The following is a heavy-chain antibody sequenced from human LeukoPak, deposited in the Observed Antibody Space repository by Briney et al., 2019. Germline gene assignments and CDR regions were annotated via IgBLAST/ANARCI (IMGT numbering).Heavy chain of an antibody. D-gene: IGHD2-2*01. V-gene: IGHV4-59*01. CDR2: IYYCGST. J-gene: IGHJ4*02. CDR3: ASASDDCSSTSCYFPAFDY. Sequence: PSETLSLTCTVSGGSISSYYWSWIRQPPGKGLAGMGYIYYCGSTNYNPPLKSRVTISVDTSKNQFSLKLSSVTAADTAVYYCASASDDCSSTSCYFPAFDYWGQGTLVTVSS. CDR1: GGSISSYY.